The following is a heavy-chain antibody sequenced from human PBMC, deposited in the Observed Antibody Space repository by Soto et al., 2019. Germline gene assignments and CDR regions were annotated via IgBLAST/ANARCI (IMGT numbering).Heavy chain of an antibody. CDR2: IYHSGST. D-gene: IGHD6-13*01. V-gene: IGHV4-4*02. CDR3: ATSSRGFDAFDI. J-gene: IGHJ3*02. CDR1: GGSISSSNW. Sequence: PSLTCAVSGGSISSSNWWSWVRQPPGKGLEWIGEIYHSGSTNYNPSLKSRVTISVDKSKNQFSLKLSSVTAADTAVYYCATSSRGFDAFDIWGQGTMVTVSS.